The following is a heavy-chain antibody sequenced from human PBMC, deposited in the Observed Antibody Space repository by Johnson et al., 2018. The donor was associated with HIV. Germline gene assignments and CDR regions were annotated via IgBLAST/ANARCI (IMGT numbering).Heavy chain of an antibody. V-gene: IGHV3-30*03. J-gene: IGHJ3*02. CDR3: AREGIGGGAFDI. Sequence: QVQLVESGGGVVQPGGSLRLSCAASGLTFSSYGMHWVRQAPGKGLEWVALISYDGSNKYYADSVKGRFTISRDNSKNTLYLQMNSLRAEDTAVYYCAREGIGGGAFDIWGQGTMVTVSS. CDR1: GLTFSSYG. CDR2: ISYDGSNK.